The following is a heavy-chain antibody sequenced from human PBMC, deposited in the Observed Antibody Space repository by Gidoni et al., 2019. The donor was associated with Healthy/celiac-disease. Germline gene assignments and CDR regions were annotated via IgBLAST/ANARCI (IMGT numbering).Heavy chain of an antibody. V-gene: IGHV1-3*01. CDR3: TLVYDILTGYYYYYGMDV. Sequence: QVQLVQSGAEVKKPGASVKVSCKASGSTFTSYAMHWVRQAPGQRLEWMGWINAGNGNTKYSQKCQGRVTITRDTSASTAYMELSSLRSEDTAVYYCTLVYDILTGYYYYYGMDVWGQGTTVTVSS. D-gene: IGHD3-9*01. CDR2: INAGNGNT. CDR1: GSTFTSYA. J-gene: IGHJ6*02.